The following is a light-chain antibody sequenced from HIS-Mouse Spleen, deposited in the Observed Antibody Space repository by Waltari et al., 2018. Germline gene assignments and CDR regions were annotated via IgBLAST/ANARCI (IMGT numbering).Light chain of an antibody. CDR1: SSHIGAGYD. Sequence: QSVLTQPPSVSGAPGQRVTISCPGRSSHIGAGYDLHWYQPLPGTAPKLLIYGNSNRPSGVPDRFSGSKSGTSASLAITGLQAEDEADYYCQSYDSSLSGWVFGGGTKLTVL. CDR3: QSYDSSLSGWV. J-gene: IGLJ3*02. V-gene: IGLV1-40*01. CDR2: GNS.